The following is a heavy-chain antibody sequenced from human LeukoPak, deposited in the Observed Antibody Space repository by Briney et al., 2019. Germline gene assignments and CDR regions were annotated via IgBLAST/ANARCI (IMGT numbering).Heavy chain of an antibody. Sequence: SGPTLVKPTQTLTLTCTLSGFSLSTTGVGVGWIRQPPGKALEWLALIYWDDDKRYSPSLKSRLTITKDTSRNQVVLTMTNMDPVDTATYYCAHASYSSGWYPNYFDPWGQGTLVTVSS. D-gene: IGHD6-19*01. V-gene: IGHV2-5*02. CDR2: IYWDDDK. CDR1: GFSLSTTGVG. CDR3: AHASYSSGWYPNYFDP. J-gene: IGHJ5*02.